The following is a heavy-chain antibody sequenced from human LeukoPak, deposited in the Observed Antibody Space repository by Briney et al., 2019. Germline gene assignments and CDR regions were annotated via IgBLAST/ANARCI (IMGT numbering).Heavy chain of an antibody. D-gene: IGHD1-26*01. J-gene: IGHJ3*02. CDR2: IFYNGGP. CDR1: GDSISNSNYY. V-gene: IGHV4-39*07. Sequence: SETLSLTCTASGDSISNSNYYWGWVRQSPGRGLEWLGNIFYNGGPYYNPAFKSRVAISVDTSKNHFSLTLNAVTAADTAVYYCASYSGIYSAFEIWSQGTLVTVSS. CDR3: ASYSGIYSAFEI.